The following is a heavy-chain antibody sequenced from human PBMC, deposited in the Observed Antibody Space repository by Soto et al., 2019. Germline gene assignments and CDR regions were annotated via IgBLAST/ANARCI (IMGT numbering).Heavy chain of an antibody. D-gene: IGHD3-22*01. J-gene: IGHJ3*02. Sequence: SLKVSFQGSGFTLSPHGISRVGQAPGQGLEWMGWISAYNGNTNYAQKLQGRVTMTTDTSTSTAYMELRSLRSDDTAVYYCARDMDSSGYYAFDIWGQGTMVTVSS. CDR1: GFTLSPHG. CDR2: ISAYNGNT. V-gene: IGHV1-18*01. CDR3: ARDMDSSGYYAFDI.